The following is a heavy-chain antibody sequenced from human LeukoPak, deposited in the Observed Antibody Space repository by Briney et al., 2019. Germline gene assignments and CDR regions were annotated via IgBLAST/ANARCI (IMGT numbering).Heavy chain of an antibody. V-gene: IGHV4-59*01. Sequence: PSETLSLTCTVSGGSISSYYWSWIRQPPGKGLEWIGYVFYSGSTNYNPSLKSRVTILVDTSKNQFSLKLKSVTAADTAVYYCARGERLGGDYWGQGTLVTVSA. D-gene: IGHD3-16*01. CDR2: VFYSGST. CDR1: GGSISSYY. CDR3: ARGERLGGDY. J-gene: IGHJ4*02.